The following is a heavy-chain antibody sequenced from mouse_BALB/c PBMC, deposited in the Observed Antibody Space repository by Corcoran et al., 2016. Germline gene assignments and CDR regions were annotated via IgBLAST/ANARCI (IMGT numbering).Heavy chain of an antibody. J-gene: IGHJ4*01. CDR1: GYTFTNYG. CDR3: ARGKVTTVVEDAMDY. V-gene: IGHV9-3-1*01. D-gene: IGHD1-1*01. Sequence: QIQLVQYGPELKKPGETVKISCKASGYTFTNYGMNWVKQAPGKGLKWMGWINTYTGEPTYADDFKGRFAFSLETSASTAYLQINNLKNEDTATYFCARGKVTTVVEDAMDYWGQGTSVTVSS. CDR2: INTYTGEP.